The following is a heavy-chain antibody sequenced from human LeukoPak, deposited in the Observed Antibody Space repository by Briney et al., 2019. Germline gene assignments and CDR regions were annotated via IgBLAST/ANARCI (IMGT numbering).Heavy chain of an antibody. CDR3: ARAYVGYYYGMDV. J-gene: IGHJ6*02. D-gene: IGHD3-16*01. V-gene: IGHV4-59*01. Sequence: PSETLSLTCTVSGGSISSYYWSWIRQPPGKGLEWIGYIYYSGSTNYNPSLKSRVTISVDTSKNQFSLKLSSVTAADTAVYYCARAYVGYYYGMDVWGQGTTVTVSS. CDR1: GGSISSYY. CDR2: IYYSGST.